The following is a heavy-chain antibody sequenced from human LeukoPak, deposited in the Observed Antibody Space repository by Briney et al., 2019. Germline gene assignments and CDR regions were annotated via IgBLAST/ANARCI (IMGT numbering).Heavy chain of an antibody. V-gene: IGHV3-23*01. Sequence: GGSLRLSCAGSGFAFESFTMTWVRQAPGKGLEGLSSVSGSGGTIYYTASVKGRFTISRDNSKDTLYLQMNRLRAEDTAVYYCAKDLGNDYYSYYFDYWGQGTQVTVSS. CDR3: AKDLGNDYYSYYFDY. D-gene: IGHD3-22*01. CDR2: VSGSGGTI. J-gene: IGHJ4*02. CDR1: GFAFESFT.